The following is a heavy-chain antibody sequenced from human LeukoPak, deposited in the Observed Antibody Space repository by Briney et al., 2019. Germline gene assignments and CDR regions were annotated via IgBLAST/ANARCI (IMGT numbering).Heavy chain of an antibody. CDR1: GGSISSYY. D-gene: IGHD6-19*01. Sequence: PSETLSLTCCVSGGSISSYYWSWIRQPPGKGLEWIGHIHYSGSTNYNPTLKSRHTISVDTHKNQFSLKLSSVTAADAAVYYCARAGEQWLGPVDYWGQGTLVTVSS. V-gene: IGHV4-59*12. CDR3: ARAGEQWLGPVDY. CDR2: IHYSGST. J-gene: IGHJ4*02.